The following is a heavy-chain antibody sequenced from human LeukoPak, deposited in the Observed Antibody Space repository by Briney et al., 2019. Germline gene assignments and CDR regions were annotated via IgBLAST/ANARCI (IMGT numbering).Heavy chain of an antibody. CDR2: ISQDESNK. CDR3: AREADAFDI. CDR1: GFTFRNYV. V-gene: IGHV3-30*03. J-gene: IGHJ3*02. Sequence: GGSLRLSCAASGFTFRNYVMHWVRQAPGKGLEWVAGISQDESNKYYTDSVKGRFTISRDNSKNTLFLQMNSLSIEDTAVYDCAREADAFDIWGQGTMVTVSS.